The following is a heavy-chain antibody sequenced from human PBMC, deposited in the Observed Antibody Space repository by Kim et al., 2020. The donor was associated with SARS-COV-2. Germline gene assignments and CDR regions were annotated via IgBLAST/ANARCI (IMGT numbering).Heavy chain of an antibody. Sequence: GGSLRLSCAASGFTFSSYAMHWVRQAPGKGLEWVAVISYDGSNKYYADSVKGRFTISRDNSKNTLYLQMNSLRAEDTAVYYCARAVRRRYFDWLLLPGHDYYYYYGMDVWGQGTTVTVSS. CDR3: ARAVRRRYFDWLLLPGHDYYYYYGMDV. V-gene: IGHV3-30-3*01. CDR2: ISYDGSNK. CDR1: GFTFSSYA. D-gene: IGHD3-9*01. J-gene: IGHJ6*02.